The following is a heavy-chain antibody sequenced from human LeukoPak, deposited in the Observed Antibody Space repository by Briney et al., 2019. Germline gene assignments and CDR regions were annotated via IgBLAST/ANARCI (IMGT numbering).Heavy chain of an antibody. CDR2: IYYSGST. D-gene: IGHD3-22*01. CDR3: ARGGAYYYDSSGPTDY. V-gene: IGHV4-59*01. Sequence: SETLSLTCTVSGGSISSYYWSWIRQPPGKGLEWIGYIYYSGSTNYNPSLKSRVTISVDTSKNQFSLKLSSVTAADTAVYYCARGGAYYYDSSGPTDYWGQGTLVTVSS. CDR1: GGSISSYY. J-gene: IGHJ4*02.